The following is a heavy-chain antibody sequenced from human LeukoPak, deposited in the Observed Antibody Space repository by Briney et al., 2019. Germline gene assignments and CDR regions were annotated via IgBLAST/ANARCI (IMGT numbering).Heavy chain of an antibody. V-gene: IGHV1-2*02. J-gene: IGHJ5*02. CDR2: INPNSGGT. D-gene: IGHD5-12*01. Sequence: ASVKVSCKASGYTFTGYYMHWVRQAPGRGLGWMGWINPNSGGTNYAQKFQGRVTMTRDTSISTAYMELRSLRSDDTAVYYCARGGESGYVNWFDPWGQGTLVTVSS. CDR1: GYTFTGYY. CDR3: ARGGESGYVNWFDP.